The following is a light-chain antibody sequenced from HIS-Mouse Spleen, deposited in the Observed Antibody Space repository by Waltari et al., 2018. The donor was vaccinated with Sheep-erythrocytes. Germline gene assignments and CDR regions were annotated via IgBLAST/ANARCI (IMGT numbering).Light chain of an antibody. J-gene: IGLJ3*02. Sequence: QSVLTQPPSASGSPGQRVTISCSGSSSNIGSNYVYWYQQLPGTAPKLLIYRNNQRPSGVPDRLSGSKSGTSASLAISGLRSEDEADYYCAAWDDSLSGNWVFGGGTKLTVL. CDR3: AAWDDSLSGNWV. CDR1: SSNIGSNY. V-gene: IGLV1-47*01. CDR2: RNN.